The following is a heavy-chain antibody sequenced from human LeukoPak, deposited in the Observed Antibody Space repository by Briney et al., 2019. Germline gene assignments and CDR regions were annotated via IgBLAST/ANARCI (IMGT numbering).Heavy chain of an antibody. Sequence: PSETLSLTCAVYGGPFGGYYWGWFRHPPGKGLEWIGEINHSGSTNYNPSLKSRVTISVDTSKNQFSLKLSSVTAADTAVYYCARGRGVDPWAQGTLVTVSS. J-gene: IGHJ5*02. V-gene: IGHV4-34*01. D-gene: IGHD3-10*01. CDR1: GGPFGGYY. CDR2: INHSGST. CDR3: ARGRGVDP.